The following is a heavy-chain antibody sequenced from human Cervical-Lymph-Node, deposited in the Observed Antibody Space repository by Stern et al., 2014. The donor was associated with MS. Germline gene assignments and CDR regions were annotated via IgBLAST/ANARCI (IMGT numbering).Heavy chain of an antibody. CDR2: ISSTENNQ. V-gene: IGHV3-30*18. CDR1: GFNFTNYG. J-gene: IGHJ4*02. CDR3: AKSPY. Sequence: VQLVESGGDVVQPGRSLRLSWAASGFNFTNYGMHWVRQAPGKGLEWVATISSTENNQYYADSVKGRFAISRDKSRNSVHLEMSSLRPEDTAVYYCAKSPYWGQGTLVSVST.